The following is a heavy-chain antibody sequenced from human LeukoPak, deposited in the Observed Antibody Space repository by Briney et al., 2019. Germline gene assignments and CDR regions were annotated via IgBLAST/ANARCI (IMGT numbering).Heavy chain of an antibody. V-gene: IGHV1-2*06. J-gene: IGHJ4*02. D-gene: IGHD1-1*01. CDR1: GYTLTDYY. Sequence: ASVKVSCKTSGYTLTDYYIHWVRQAPGQGLEWMGRINPKSGGANFAQKYQGRVTMTRDTSIGTAYMELNRLTSDDTAVFYCARGYDGDYWGQGTLVTVSS. CDR3: ARGYDGDY. CDR2: INPKSGGA.